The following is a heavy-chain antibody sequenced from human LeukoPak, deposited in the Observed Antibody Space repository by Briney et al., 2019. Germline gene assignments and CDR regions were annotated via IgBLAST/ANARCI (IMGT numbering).Heavy chain of an antibody. CDR1: GGSISSYY. J-gene: IGHJ6*03. CDR3: ARAGVYDFWSGTSYYYYYMDV. CDR2: IYYSGST. V-gene: IGHV4-59*01. Sequence: SETLSLTCTVSGGSISSYYWSWIRQPPGKGLEWIGYIYYSGSTNYNPSLKSRVTISVDTSKNQFSLKLSSVTAADSAVYYCARAGVYDFWSGTSYYYYYMDVWGKGTTVTVSS. D-gene: IGHD3-3*01.